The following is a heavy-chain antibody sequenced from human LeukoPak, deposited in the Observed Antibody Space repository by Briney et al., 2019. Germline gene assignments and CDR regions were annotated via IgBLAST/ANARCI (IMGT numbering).Heavy chain of an antibody. J-gene: IGHJ4*02. D-gene: IGHD3-10*01. CDR1: GFTFSSYW. V-gene: IGHV3-7*03. CDR2: IKQDGSEK. CDR3: SREETIVRGVKSHIDY. Sequence: PGGSLRLSCAASGFTFSSYWMSWVRQAPGKGLEWVANIKQDGSEKYYVDSVKGRFTISRDNAKNSLYLQMNSLRAEDTAVFYCSREETIVRGVKSHIDYWGQGTLVTVSS.